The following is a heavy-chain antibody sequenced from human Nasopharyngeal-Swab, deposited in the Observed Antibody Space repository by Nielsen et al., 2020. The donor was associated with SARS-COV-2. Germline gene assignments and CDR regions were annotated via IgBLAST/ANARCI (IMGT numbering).Heavy chain of an antibody. V-gene: IGHV3-53*05. D-gene: IGHD6-19*01. CDR1: GFTVSSNY. CDR2: IYSGGSP. J-gene: IGHJ6*02. Sequence: GESLKISCAASGFTVSSNYMSWVRQAPGKGLEWVSVIYSGGSPYYIDSVTGRFTVSRDNSRNTLYLRMNSLRPEDTAVYYCAREKAVAGIGGYHYYGMDVWGQGTTVTVSS. CDR3: AREKAVAGIGGYHYYGMDV.